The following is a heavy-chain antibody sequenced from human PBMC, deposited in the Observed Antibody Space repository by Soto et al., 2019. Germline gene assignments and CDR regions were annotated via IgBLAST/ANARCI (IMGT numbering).Heavy chain of an antibody. Sequence: GASLKVSCKASGGTFSSYAISWVRQAPGQGLEWMGGIIPIFGTANYAQKFQGRVTITADESTSTAYMELSSLRSEDTAVYYCARDRGEMATIGRNDAFDIWGQGTMVTVSS. CDR3: ARDRGEMATIGRNDAFDI. CDR1: GGTFSSYA. CDR2: IIPIFGTA. J-gene: IGHJ3*02. V-gene: IGHV1-69*13. D-gene: IGHD5-12*01.